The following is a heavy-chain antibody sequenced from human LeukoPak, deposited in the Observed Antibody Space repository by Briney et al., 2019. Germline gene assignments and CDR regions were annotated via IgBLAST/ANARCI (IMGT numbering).Heavy chain of an antibody. J-gene: IGHJ4*02. CDR2: INPNSGGT. Sequence: ASVKVSCKASGYTFTGYYMHWVRQAPGQGLEWMGWINPNSGGTNYAQKFQGRVTMTRDTSISTAYMELSRLRSDDTAVYYCARIPKYSSGWYPFDYWGQGTLVTVSS. CDR1: GYTFTGYY. V-gene: IGHV1-2*02. CDR3: ARIPKYSSGWYPFDY. D-gene: IGHD6-19*01.